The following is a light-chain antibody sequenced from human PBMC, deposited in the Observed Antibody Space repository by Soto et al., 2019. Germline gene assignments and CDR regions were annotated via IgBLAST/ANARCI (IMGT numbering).Light chain of an antibody. V-gene: IGKV3-20*01. Sequence: EIVLTQSPGTLSLSPGERATLSCRARQSVASSYLAWYQQKPGQAPRILIYGESSRATGISDRFSGSGSGTDLTLTISRLEPEDFAVYYCQKYGSSPWTFGQGTKVDIK. CDR2: GES. J-gene: IGKJ1*01. CDR3: QKYGSSPWT. CDR1: QSVASSY.